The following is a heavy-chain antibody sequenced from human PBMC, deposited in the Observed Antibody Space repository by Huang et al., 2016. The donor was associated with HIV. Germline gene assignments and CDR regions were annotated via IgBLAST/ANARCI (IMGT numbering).Heavy chain of an antibody. D-gene: IGHD4-17*01. CDR2: IIPRFGTP. Sequence: QVQPVQSGAEVKTPGSSVKVSCKASGGTFSKYAISWVRQAPGKGLEWMGGIIPRFGTPNDARKFQGRVTITADDSTSTTYVEVSSLRSEDTALYYCARGQLGSYGDYDVLYWGQGTLVTVSS. V-gene: IGHV1-69*12. CDR1: GGTFSKYA. J-gene: IGHJ4*02. CDR3: ARGQLGSYGDYDVLY.